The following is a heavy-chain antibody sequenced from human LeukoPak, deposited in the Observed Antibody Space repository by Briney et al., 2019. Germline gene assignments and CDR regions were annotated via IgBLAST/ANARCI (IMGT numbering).Heavy chain of an antibody. CDR3: AKDVPDDYDFWSGPDY. Sequence: PGGSLRLSCAASGFTFSSYWMSWVRQAPGKGLEWVANIKQDGSEKYYVDSVKGRFTISRDNSKNTLYLQMNSLRAEDTAVYYCAKDVPDDYDFWSGPDYWGQGTLVTVSS. J-gene: IGHJ4*02. V-gene: IGHV3-7*03. CDR2: IKQDGSEK. CDR1: GFTFSSYW. D-gene: IGHD3-3*01.